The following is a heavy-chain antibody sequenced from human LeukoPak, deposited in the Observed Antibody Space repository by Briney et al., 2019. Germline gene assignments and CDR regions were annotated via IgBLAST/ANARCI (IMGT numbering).Heavy chain of an antibody. V-gene: IGHV3-74*01. Sequence: GGSLRLSCAASGFPFSNYWMHWVRQAPGKGLVWVSRVNSDGSTTNYADSVKGRFTISRDNAGNTLYMRMNSLRPEDTAVYYCARGYYSSSRIDYWGQGTLVTVSS. CDR3: ARGYYSSSRIDY. J-gene: IGHJ4*02. CDR1: GFPFSNYW. D-gene: IGHD6-13*01. CDR2: VNSDGSTT.